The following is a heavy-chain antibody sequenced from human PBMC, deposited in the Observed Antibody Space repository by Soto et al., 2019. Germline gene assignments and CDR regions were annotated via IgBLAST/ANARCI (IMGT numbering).Heavy chain of an antibody. Sequence: GASVKVSCKASGGTFSSYAISWVRQAPGQGLEWMGGIIPIFGTANYAQKFQGRVTITADESTSTAYMELSGLRSEDTAVYYCAREPRYCSSTSCYTRWDYYYGMDVWGQGTTVTVSS. CDR1: GGTFSSYA. J-gene: IGHJ6*02. CDR2: IIPIFGTA. V-gene: IGHV1-69*13. D-gene: IGHD2-2*02. CDR3: AREPRYCSSTSCYTRWDYYYGMDV.